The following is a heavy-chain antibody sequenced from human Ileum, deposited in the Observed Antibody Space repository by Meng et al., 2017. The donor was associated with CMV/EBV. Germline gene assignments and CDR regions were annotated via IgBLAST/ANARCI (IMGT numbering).Heavy chain of an antibody. V-gene: IGHV3-23*01. J-gene: IGHJ4*02. D-gene: IGHD1-26*01. CDR1: GFTFSNFA. CDR3: AKQMVEATTVDY. Sequence: GESLKISCAASGFTFSNFAMTWVRQAPGKGLEWVSGISSGGGRTHYADSVKGRFTISRDNSKNTLFLQMKSLRVDDTAVYYCAKQMVEATTVDYWGQGTLVTVSS. CDR2: ISSGGGRT.